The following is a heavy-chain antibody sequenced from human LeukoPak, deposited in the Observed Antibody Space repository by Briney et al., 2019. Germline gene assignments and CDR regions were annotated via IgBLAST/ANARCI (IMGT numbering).Heavy chain of an antibody. CDR1: GGSISNSIYY. J-gene: IGHJ3*02. CDR3: ARASGSYHDAFDI. D-gene: IGHD1-26*01. Sequence: SSETLSLTCTVSGGSISNSIYYWGWIRQAPGKGLEWIGSIYYSGSTYYNPSLKSRVTVSVDTSKNQFSVKLSSVTAADTAVYYCARASGSYHDAFDIWGQGTMVTVSS. V-gene: IGHV4-39*01. CDR2: IYYSGST.